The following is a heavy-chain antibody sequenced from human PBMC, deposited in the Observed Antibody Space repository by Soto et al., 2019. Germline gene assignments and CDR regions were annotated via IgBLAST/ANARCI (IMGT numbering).Heavy chain of an antibody. J-gene: IGHJ4*02. CDR1: GFTFDDYA. CDR2: ISWNSGSI. V-gene: IGHV3-9*01. D-gene: IGHD6-13*01. CDR3: AKALYSSSSPFDY. Sequence: EVQLVESGGGLVQPGRSLRLSCAASGFTFDDYAMHWVRQAPGKGLEWVSGISWNSGSIGYADSVKGRFTISRDNAKNSLYPQMNSLRAEDTALYYCAKALYSSSSPFDYWGQGTLVTVSS.